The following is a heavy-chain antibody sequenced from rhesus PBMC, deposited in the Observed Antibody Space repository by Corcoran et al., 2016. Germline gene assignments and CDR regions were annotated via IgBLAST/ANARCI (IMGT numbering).Heavy chain of an antibody. D-gene: IGHD1-14*01. CDR1: GYSISSGYD. V-gene: IGHV4-76*01. Sequence: QVQLQESGPGGVKPSETLSLTCAVAGYSISSGYDWRWIRQPPGKGLEWFGYIYGSSGSTNYNPSLKNRVTISKDTSKNQFSLKLSSVTAADTAVYYCARGGWNGQFDYWGQGVLVTVSS. CDR2: IYGSSGST. CDR3: ARGGWNGQFDY. J-gene: IGHJ4*01.